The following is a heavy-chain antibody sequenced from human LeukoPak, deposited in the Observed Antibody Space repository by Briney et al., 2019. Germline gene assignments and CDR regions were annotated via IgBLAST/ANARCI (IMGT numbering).Heavy chain of an antibody. J-gene: IGHJ4*02. CDR1: GYSISSGYY. CDR2: IYHSGRT. V-gene: IGHV4-38-2*02. D-gene: IGHD3-10*01. CDR3: ARDPMVRGLHPPLYYFDY. Sequence: PSETLSLTCTVSGYSISSGYYWGWIRQPPGKGLEWIGSIYHSGRTFYNPSLKSRVTISVDTSKNQFSLKLSSVTAADTAVYYCARDPMVRGLHPPLYYFDYWGQGTLVTVSS.